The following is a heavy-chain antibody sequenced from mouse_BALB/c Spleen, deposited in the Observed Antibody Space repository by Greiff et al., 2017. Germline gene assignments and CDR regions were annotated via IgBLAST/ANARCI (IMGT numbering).Heavy chain of an antibody. CDR2: IRNKANGYTT. V-gene: IGHV7-3*02. Sequence: VQLKESGGGLVQPGGSLRLSCATSGFTFTDYYMSWVRQPPGKALEWLGFIRNKANGYTTEYSASVKGRFTISRDNSQSILYLQMNTLRAEDNATYYCARDDAMDYWGQGTSVTVSS. CDR1: GFTFTDYY. J-gene: IGHJ4*01. CDR3: ARDDAMDY.